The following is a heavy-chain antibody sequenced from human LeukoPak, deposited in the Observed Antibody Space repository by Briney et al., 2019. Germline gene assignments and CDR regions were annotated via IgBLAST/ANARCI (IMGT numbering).Heavy chain of an antibody. CDR1: GGSISSSTCY. Sequence: SETLSLTCTVSGGSISSSTCYWGWIRQPPGKGLEWIGSIYYSGSTYCSPSLKSRITISVDTSKNQFSLRLSSVTAADTAVYYCARIHLWPKGAFDIWGQGTLVTVSS. D-gene: IGHD5-18*01. V-gene: IGHV4-39*01. J-gene: IGHJ3*02. CDR2: IYYSGST. CDR3: ARIHLWPKGAFDI.